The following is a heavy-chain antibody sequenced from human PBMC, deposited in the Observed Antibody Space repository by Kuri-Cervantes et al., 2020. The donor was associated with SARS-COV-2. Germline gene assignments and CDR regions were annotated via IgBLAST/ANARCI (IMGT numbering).Heavy chain of an antibody. Sequence: LSLTCAASGLTFSAYWMHWVRHAPGKGLVWVSHIDGDGTSIGYADSVKCRFTISRDNAKGTLYLQMNRPRAEDTAMYYCARGDGMDVWGQGTTVTVSS. J-gene: IGHJ6*02. CDR3: ARGDGMDV. CDR2: IDGDGTSI. V-gene: IGHV3-74*01. CDR1: GLTFSAYW.